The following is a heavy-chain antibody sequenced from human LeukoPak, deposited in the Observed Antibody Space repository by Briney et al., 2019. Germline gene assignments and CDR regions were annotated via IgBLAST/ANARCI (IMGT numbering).Heavy chain of an antibody. CDR3: ASHTRGGNTRMVKALDY. J-gene: IGHJ4*02. D-gene: IGHD5-18*01. CDR1: GGSISSYY. CDR2: MYISGST. Sequence: SETLSLTCTVSGGSISSYYWSWIRQPAGKGLEWIGRMYISGSTNYNPSLKSRVTMSVDTSKNQFSLKLSSVTAADTAVYYCASHTRGGNTRMVKALDYWGQGTLVTVSS. V-gene: IGHV4-4*07.